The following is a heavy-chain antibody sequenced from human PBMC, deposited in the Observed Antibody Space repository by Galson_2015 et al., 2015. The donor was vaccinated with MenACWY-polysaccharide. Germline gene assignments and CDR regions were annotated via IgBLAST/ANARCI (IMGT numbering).Heavy chain of an antibody. D-gene: IGHD2-2*01. Sequence: SLRLSCAASGFIFNKYWMTWVRQGPGKGLEWVANIKEDGSGEYYVDSVKGRFTISRDNAKSLLYLQMNSPRAEDTGVYYCARREYCSSVSCPYYYYYMDVWGKGTTVTVSS. CDR1: GFIFNKYW. CDR3: ARREYCSSVSCPYYYYYMDV. CDR2: IKEDGSGE. J-gene: IGHJ6*03. V-gene: IGHV3-7*01.